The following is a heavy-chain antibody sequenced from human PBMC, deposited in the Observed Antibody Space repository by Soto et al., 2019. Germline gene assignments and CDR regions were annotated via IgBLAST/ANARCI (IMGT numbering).Heavy chain of an antibody. D-gene: IGHD2-15*01. Sequence: HPGGSLRLSCAASGFTFSSYWMHWVRQAPGKGLVWVSRINSDGSSTSYADSVKGRFTISGDNAKNTLYLQMNSLRAEDTAVYYCVRTSLVVAAATREDYWGQGTLVTSPQ. CDR2: INSDGSST. V-gene: IGHV3-74*01. J-gene: IGHJ4*02. CDR1: GFTFSSYW. CDR3: VRTSLVVAAATREDY.